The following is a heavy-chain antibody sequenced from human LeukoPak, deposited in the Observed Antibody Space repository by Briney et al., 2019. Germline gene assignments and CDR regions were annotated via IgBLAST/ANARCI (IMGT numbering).Heavy chain of an antibody. CDR2: ISGSGSST. Sequence: GGSLRLSCAAPGFTFSSYAMSWVRQAPGKGLEWVSAISGSGSSTYYADSVKGRFTISRDNSKNTLYLQMNSLRAEDTAVYYCAKDKGWGYSAYDCYGMDVWGQGTTVTVSS. D-gene: IGHD1-26*01. CDR3: AKDKGWGYSAYDCYGMDV. V-gene: IGHV3-23*01. J-gene: IGHJ6*02. CDR1: GFTFSSYA.